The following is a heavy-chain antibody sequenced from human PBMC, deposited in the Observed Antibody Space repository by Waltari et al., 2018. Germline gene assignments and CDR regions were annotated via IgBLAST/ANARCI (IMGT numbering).Heavy chain of an antibody. CDR2: IRSKANSYAT. J-gene: IGHJ6*02. Sequence: EVQLVESGGGFVQPGGSLTLSCAASGFTFSGAAMHWVRQASGKGREWVGRIRSKANSYATAYAASVKGRFTISRDDSKNTAYLQMNSLKTEDTAVYYCTRYSGSYYQGMDVWGQGTTVTVSS. CDR3: TRYSGSYYQGMDV. CDR1: GFTFSGAA. D-gene: IGHD1-26*01. V-gene: IGHV3-73*01.